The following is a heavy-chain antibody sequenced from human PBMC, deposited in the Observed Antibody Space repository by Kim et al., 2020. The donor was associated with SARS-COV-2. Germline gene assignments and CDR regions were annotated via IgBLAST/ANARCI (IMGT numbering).Heavy chain of an antibody. J-gene: IGHJ6*01. D-gene: IGHD3-10*01. CDR2: IFYSGST. CDR3: ARDSPFGSGPGDNYYG. CDR1: GGSISSGGYY. V-gene: IGHV4-31*03. Sequence: SETLSLTCTVSGGSISSGGYYWSWIRQHPGKGLEWIGYIFYSGSTYYNPSLKSRATISIDTSKNQFFLNLGSMTAADTAVYYCARDSPFGSGPGDNYYG.